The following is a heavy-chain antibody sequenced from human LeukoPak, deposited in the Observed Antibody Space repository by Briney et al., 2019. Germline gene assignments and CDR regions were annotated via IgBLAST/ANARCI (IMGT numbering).Heavy chain of an antibody. CDR2: IFHSGST. CDR3: TRGSIAYYYMDV. CDR1: SGSIFNSNW. J-gene: IGHJ6*03. Sequence: PSETLSLTCSVSSGSIFNSNWWSWVRQPPGKGLEWIGQIFHSGSTSYSPSLKSRVTISVDKSKNQFSLKFTSVTAADTAVYYCTRGSIAYYYMDVWGKGTTVTISS. V-gene: IGHV4-4*02. D-gene: IGHD3-22*01.